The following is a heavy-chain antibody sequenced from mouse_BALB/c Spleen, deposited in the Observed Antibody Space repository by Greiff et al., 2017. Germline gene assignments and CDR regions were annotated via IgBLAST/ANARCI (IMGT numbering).Heavy chain of an antibody. V-gene: IGHV1-69*02. Sequence: VQLQQPGAELVKPGAPVKLSCKASGYTFTSYWMNWVKQRPGRGLEWIGRIDPSDSETHYNQKFKDKATLTVDKSSSTAYIQLSSLTSEDSAVYYCARGGNFYYYAMDYWGQGTSVTVSS. CDR3: ARGGNFYYYAMDY. CDR1: GYTFTSYW. J-gene: IGHJ4*01. CDR2: IDPSDSET. D-gene: IGHD2-1*01.